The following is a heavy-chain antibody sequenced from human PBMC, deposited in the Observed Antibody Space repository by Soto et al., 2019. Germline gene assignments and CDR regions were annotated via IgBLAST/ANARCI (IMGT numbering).Heavy chain of an antibody. CDR2: IIPIFGTA. V-gene: IGHV1-69*13. CDR1: GGTFSSYA. J-gene: IGHJ6*02. Sequence: SVKVSCKASGGTFSSYAISWVRQAPGQGLEWMGGIIPIFGTANYAQKFQGRVTITADESTSTAYMELSSLRSEDTAVYYCASPTIFGEPFPYYGMDVWGQGTTVTVSS. D-gene: IGHD3-10*02. CDR3: ASPTIFGEPFPYYGMDV.